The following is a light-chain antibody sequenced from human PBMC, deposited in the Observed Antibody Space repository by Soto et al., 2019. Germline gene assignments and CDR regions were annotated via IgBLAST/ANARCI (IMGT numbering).Light chain of an antibody. J-gene: IGLJ2*01. CDR3: CSYAGLSTYVV. CDR2: DVS. V-gene: IGLV2-11*01. CDR1: SSDVGGYNY. Sequence: QSALTQPRSVSGSPGQSVTISCTGTSSDVGGYNYVSWYQQHPGKAPKLMIYDVSKRPSGVPDRFSGSKSGNTASLTISGLQVEDEADYYCCSYAGLSTYVVFGGGTKLTVL.